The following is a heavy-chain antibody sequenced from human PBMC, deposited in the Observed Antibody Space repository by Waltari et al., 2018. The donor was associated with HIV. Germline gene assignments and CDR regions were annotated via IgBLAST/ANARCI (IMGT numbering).Heavy chain of an antibody. D-gene: IGHD3-10*02. Sequence: EVQLVESGGGLVQPGGSLRLSCAASGFTFSSSWMHWVRQAPGKGLVWVSRINGDGVSTDYADSVKGRFTISRDNAKNTLYLQVNTLRAEDTAVYFCARDAALFDWGQGTLVTVSS. CDR2: INGDGVST. CDR3: ARDAALFD. J-gene: IGHJ4*02. V-gene: IGHV3-74*01. CDR1: GFTFSSSW.